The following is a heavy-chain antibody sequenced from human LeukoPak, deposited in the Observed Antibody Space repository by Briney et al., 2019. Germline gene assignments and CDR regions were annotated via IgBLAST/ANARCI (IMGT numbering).Heavy chain of an antibody. CDR2: INPSGGST. V-gene: IGHV1-46*01. D-gene: IGHD2-2*01. CDR1: GYTFTSYY. J-gene: IGHJ4*02. CDR3: ALGVVPAAAEGGFDY. Sequence: ASVKVSCKASGYTFTSYYMHWVRQAPGQGLEWMGIINPSGGSTSYAQKFHGRVTMTRDTSTSTVYMELSSLRSEDTAVYYCALGVVPAAAEGGFDYWGQGTLVTVS.